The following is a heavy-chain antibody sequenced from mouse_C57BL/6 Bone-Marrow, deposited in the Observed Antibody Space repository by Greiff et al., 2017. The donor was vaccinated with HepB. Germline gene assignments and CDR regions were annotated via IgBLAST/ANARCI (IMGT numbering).Heavy chain of an antibody. D-gene: IGHD2-3*01. CDR2: IDPNSGGT. V-gene: IGHV1-72*01. Sequence: QVQLKQPGAELVKPGASVKLSCKASGYTFTSYWMHWVKQRPGRGLEWIGRIDPNSGGTKYNEKFKSKATLTVDKPSSTAYMQLSSLTSEDSAVYYCARGGIYDTDGAYWGQGTLVTVSA. CDR3: ARGGIYDTDGAY. CDR1: GYTFTSYW. J-gene: IGHJ3*01.